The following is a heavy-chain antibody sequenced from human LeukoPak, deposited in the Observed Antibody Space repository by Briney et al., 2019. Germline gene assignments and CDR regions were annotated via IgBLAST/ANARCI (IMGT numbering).Heavy chain of an antibody. CDR2: INGSGGST. V-gene: IGHV3-23*01. CDR1: GFTCNSYG. CDR3: AKDWHYYDSSGYYPSFYYYYMDV. Sequence: PGGNLRLSGAASGFTCNSYGMSRLPHAQGHELKGFSAINGSGGSTYHADSVKGRFTISRDNSKNTLYLQMNSLRAEDTAVYYCAKDWHYYDSSGYYPSFYYYYMDVWGKGTTVTVSS. D-gene: IGHD3-22*01. J-gene: IGHJ6*03.